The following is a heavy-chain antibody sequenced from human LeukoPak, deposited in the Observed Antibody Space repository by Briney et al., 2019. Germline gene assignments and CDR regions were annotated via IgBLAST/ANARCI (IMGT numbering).Heavy chain of an antibody. CDR2: IFHSGNT. CDR3: AGVVRTGLVSGDWFDP. Sequence: SETLSLTCSVSGGSISNALYYWGWIRQAPGKGLEWIGSIFHSGNTYYNPSLKGRVTLSVDTSKDHFSMRLRSVTAADTAVYFCAGVVRTGLVSGDWFDPWSQGTLVTVSS. V-gene: IGHV4-39*02. J-gene: IGHJ5*02. CDR1: GGSISNALYY. D-gene: IGHD5-18*01.